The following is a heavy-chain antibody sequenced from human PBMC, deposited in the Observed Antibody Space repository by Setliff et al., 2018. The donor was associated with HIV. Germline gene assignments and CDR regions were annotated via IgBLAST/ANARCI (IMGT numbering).Heavy chain of an antibody. J-gene: IGHJ4*02. CDR1: GGSISNFY. CDR2: IYTSGST. CDR3: ARDSGGYNYGFAVGSFDY. Sequence: PSETLSLTCTVSGGSISNFYWSWIRQPPGKGLEWVGHIYTSGSTSYNPSLRSRVTISLDQSKSQFSLKLTPVAAADTAVYYGARDSGGYNYGFAVGSFDYWGQGALVTVSS. V-gene: IGHV4-59*01. D-gene: IGHD5-18*01.